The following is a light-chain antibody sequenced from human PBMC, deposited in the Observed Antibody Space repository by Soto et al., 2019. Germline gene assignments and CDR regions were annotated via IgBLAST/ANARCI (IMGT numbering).Light chain of an antibody. V-gene: IGKV2-28*01. CDR1: QSLLYSNGYNY. Sequence: DIVMTQSPLSLPVTPREPASISCRSSQSLLYSNGYNYLDWYLQKPGQSPQLLIYLGSARASGVPDRFSGSGSGTDFTLKISRVEAEDVGVYYCMQALQTPNTFGQGTKLQI. CDR2: LGS. J-gene: IGKJ2*01. CDR3: MQALQTPNT.